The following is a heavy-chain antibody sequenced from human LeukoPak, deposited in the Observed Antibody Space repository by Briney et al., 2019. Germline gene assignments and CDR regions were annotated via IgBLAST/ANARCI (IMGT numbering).Heavy chain of an antibody. J-gene: IGHJ4*02. Sequence: SVKVSCKVSGGTFSGYPISWVRQAPGQGLEWMGEITPIFGEAQNAEKFQGRVTITADEPTSTVCMELTSLRLDDTAMYYCARNSRVASTSGLNYWGQGTLVTVSS. CDR2: ITPIFGEA. V-gene: IGHV1-69*13. D-gene: IGHD5-12*01. CDR3: ARNSRVASTSGLNY. CDR1: GGTFSGYP.